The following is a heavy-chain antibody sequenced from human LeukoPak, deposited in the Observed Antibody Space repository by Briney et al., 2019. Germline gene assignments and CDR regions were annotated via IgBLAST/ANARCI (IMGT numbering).Heavy chain of an antibody. V-gene: IGHV3-33*01. CDR3: ARALVDYYDSSGYYYPEYFQH. CDR2: IWYDGSNK. Sequence: PGRSLRLSCAASGFTFSSYGMHWVRQAPGKGLEWVAVIWYDGSNKYYADSAKGRFTISRDNSKNTLYLQMNSLRAEDTAVYYCARALVDYYDSSGYYYPEYFQHWGQGTLVTVSS. D-gene: IGHD3-22*01. J-gene: IGHJ1*01. CDR1: GFTFSSYG.